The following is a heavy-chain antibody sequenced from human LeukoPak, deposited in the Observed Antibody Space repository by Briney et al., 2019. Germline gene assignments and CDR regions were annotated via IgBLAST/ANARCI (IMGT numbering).Heavy chain of an antibody. J-gene: IGHJ4*02. Sequence: SGPTLLHPTQPLTLTCTFSGFSLSTRGGGVWWIRQPPGKALEWLGIIYSCGSTYYDPPLKRRITVSADMSKNQFSLKVTSVTAADTAVYYCARHGNDYGDCWFDYWGLGNLVIVSS. CDR2: IYSCGST. CDR3: ARHGNDYGDCWFDY. CDR1: GFSLSTRGGG. V-gene: IGHV4-39*01. D-gene: IGHD4-17*01.